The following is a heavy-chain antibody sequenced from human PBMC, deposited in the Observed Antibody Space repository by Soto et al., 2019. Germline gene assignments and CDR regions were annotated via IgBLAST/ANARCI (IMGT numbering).Heavy chain of an antibody. Sequence: ASETLSLTCTVSGGSISSSSYYWGWIRQPPGKGPEWIGSIYYSGSTYNNPSLKSRVTKSVDTSKKKFSLKLRSVTAADTAVYYCARQYGDLYYFDYWGQGTLVTVSS. V-gene: IGHV4-39*01. CDR1: GGSISSSSYY. CDR2: IYYSGST. CDR3: ARQYGDLYYFDY. D-gene: IGHD4-17*01. J-gene: IGHJ4*02.